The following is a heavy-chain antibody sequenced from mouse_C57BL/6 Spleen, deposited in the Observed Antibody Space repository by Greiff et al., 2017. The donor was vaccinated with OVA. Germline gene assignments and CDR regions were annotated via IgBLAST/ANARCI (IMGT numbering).Heavy chain of an antibody. Sequence: EVQLVESGGGLVKPGGSLKLSCAASGFTFSDYGLHWVRQAPEKGLSWVAYISSGSSTIYYADTVKGRFTISRDNAKNTLFLQMTSLRSEDTAMYYCARRDYAPFDYWGQGTTLTVSS. J-gene: IGHJ2*01. CDR3: ARRDYAPFDY. CDR2: ISSGSSTI. D-gene: IGHD2-4*01. V-gene: IGHV5-17*01. CDR1: GFTFSDYG.